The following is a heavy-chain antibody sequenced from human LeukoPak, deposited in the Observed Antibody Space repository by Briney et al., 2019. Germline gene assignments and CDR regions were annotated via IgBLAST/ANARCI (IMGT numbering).Heavy chain of an antibody. J-gene: IGHJ4*02. CDR3: AREDDYGDEPQG. CDR1: GYTFTGYY. V-gene: IGHV1-2*06. D-gene: IGHD4-17*01. Sequence: ASVKVSCKASGYTFTGYYMLWVRQAPGQGLEWMGRINPNSGRTNYAQKFQGRVTMTRDTSISTAYMELSRLRSDDTAVYYCAREDDYGDEPQGWGQGTLVTVSS. CDR2: INPNSGRT.